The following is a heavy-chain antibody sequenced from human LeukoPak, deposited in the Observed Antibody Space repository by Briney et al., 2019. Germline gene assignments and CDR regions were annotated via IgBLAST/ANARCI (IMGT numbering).Heavy chain of an antibody. V-gene: IGHV1-8*01. CDR2: MNPNSGNT. D-gene: IGHD4/OR15-4a*01. CDR3: ARRASDYDSFDY. CDR1: GCTFTSYD. Sequence: GASVKVSCKASGCTFTSYDMNWVRQATGQGLEWMGWMNPNSGNTGYARKFQGRVTMTRNTSISTAYMELSSLRSEDTAVYYCARRASDYDSFDYWGQGTLVTVSS. J-gene: IGHJ4*02.